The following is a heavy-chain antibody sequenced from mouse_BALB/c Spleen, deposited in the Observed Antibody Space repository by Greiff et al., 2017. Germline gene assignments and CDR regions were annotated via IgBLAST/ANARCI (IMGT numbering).Heavy chain of an antibody. V-gene: IGHV5-6*01. J-gene: IGHJ4*01. CDR1: GFTFSSYG. CDR3: ARHEKGAGAMDY. CDR2: ISSGGSYT. Sequence: EVMLVESGGDLVKPGGSLKLSCAASGFTFSSYGMSWVRQTPDKRLEWVATISSGGSYTYYPDSVKGRFTISRDNAKNTLYLQMSSLKSEDTAMYYCARHEKGAGAMDYWGQGTSVTVSS.